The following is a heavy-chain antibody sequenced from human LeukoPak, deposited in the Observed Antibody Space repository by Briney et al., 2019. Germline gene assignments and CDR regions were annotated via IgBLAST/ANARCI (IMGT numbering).Heavy chain of an antibody. CDR3: AREASDWNYCYYLDV. CDR2: IKQDGSAK. D-gene: IGHD6-19*01. Sequence: PGGSLRLTCAASGFTFSNYWMSWVRQAPGKGLEWVANIKQDGSAKYYVDSVKGRFTISRDNAKNSLFLQMNSLRAEDTAVYYCAREASDWNYCYYLDVWGKGTTVTISS. J-gene: IGHJ6*03. V-gene: IGHV3-7*01. CDR1: GFTFSNYW.